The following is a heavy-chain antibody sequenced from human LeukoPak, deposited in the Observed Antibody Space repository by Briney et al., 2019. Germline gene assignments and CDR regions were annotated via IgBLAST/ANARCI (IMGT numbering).Heavy chain of an antibody. D-gene: IGHD3-16*01. CDR2: IKQDGSEK. J-gene: IGHJ3*02. V-gene: IGHV3-7*01. Sequence: PGRSLRLSCTASGFIFSTYWMTWVRQAPGKRPEWVAHIKQDGSEKYYLDSVKGRFTISRDNAKNSLYLQMNGLRVEDAAVHYCARHGGAFDIWGQGTMVTVSS. CDR3: ARHGGAFDI. CDR1: GFIFSTYW.